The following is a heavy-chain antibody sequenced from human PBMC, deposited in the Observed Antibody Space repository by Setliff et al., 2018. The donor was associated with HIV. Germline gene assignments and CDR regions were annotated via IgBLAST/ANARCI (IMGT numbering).Heavy chain of an antibody. J-gene: IGHJ4*02. CDR1: GGSTTSGDYY. CDR2: IYYSGST. V-gene: IGHV4-31*03. D-gene: IGHD3-3*01. Sequence: PSETLSLTCSVSGGSTTSGDYYWSWIRQHPGKGLEYIGYIYYSGSTYYNPSLKSRVTMSIDTSTQQFFLNVTSVTAADTAVYYCAGFSYNFWVYRFDHWGQGALVTVSS. CDR3: AGFSYNFWVYRFDH.